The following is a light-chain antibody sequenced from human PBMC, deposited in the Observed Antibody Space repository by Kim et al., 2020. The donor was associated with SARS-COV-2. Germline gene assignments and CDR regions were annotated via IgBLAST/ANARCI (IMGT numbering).Light chain of an antibody. Sequence: QSALTQPVSVSGSPGQSITIACSGSHSDISVSVSWYHQYPGKAPRLIIYDVVNRPSGISDRFSGSKSANTASLTISGLQAEDEGDYYCSSYTSISRYVFGPGTKVTVL. V-gene: IGLV2-14*03. CDR2: DVV. CDR1: HSDISVS. J-gene: IGLJ1*01. CDR3: SSYTSISRYV.